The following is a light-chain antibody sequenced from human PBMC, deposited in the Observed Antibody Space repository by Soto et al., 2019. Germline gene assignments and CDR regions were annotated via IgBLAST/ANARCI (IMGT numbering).Light chain of an antibody. Sequence: DIQMTQSPSTLSASVGDRVTITCRASQSISTWLAWYQQKPGKAPKLLIYKASSLESGVPSRFSGSGSGTEFTLTISSLQPDDCATFYCQQYINRWTFGQGIKVVIK. V-gene: IGKV1-5*03. CDR3: QQYINRWT. J-gene: IGKJ1*01. CDR2: KAS. CDR1: QSISTW.